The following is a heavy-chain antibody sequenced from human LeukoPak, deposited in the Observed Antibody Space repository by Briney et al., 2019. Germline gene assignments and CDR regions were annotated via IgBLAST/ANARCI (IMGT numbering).Heavy chain of an antibody. CDR3: ARGGENSEYYSHFFAH. V-gene: IGHV3-53*01. CDR2: MHAKENT. Sequence: PGGSLRLSCEASEFSVTTHYMSWVRQAPGRGLEWVSVMHAKENTYYAKSVKGRFTISRDTSKNTVYLQMTSLREGDTAIYYCARGGENSEYYSHFFAHWGQGTPVTVSP. CDR1: EFSVTTHY. J-gene: IGHJ4*02. D-gene: IGHD3-22*01.